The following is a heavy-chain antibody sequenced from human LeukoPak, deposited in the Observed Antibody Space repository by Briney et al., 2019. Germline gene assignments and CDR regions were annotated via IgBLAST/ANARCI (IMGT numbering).Heavy chain of an antibody. CDR3: ARDSAAGTYYYYMDV. Sequence: SETLSLTCAVYGGSFSGYCWSWIRQPPGKGLEWIGEINHSGSTNYNPSLKSRVTISVDTSKNQFSLKLSSVTAADTAVYYCARDSAAGTYYYYMDVWGKGTTVTVSS. V-gene: IGHV4-34*01. D-gene: IGHD6-13*01. CDR2: INHSGST. CDR1: GGSFSGYC. J-gene: IGHJ6*03.